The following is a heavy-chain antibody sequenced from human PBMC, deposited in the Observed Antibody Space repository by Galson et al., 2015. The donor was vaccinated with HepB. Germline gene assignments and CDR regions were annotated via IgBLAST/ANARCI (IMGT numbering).Heavy chain of an antibody. J-gene: IGHJ3*02. CDR2: INPNSGGT. CDR3: AAGYSYGMGAFDI. V-gene: IGHV1-2*04. Sequence: SVKVSCKASGYTFTGYYMHWVRQAPGQGLEWMGWINPNSGGTNYAQKFQGWVTMTRDTSISTAYMELSRLRSDDTAVYYCAAGYSYGMGAFDIWGQGTMVTVSS. D-gene: IGHD5-18*01. CDR1: GYTFTGYY.